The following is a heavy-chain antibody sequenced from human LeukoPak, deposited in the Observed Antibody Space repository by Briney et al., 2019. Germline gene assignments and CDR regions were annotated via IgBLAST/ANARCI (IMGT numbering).Heavy chain of an antibody. V-gene: IGHV4-59*01. CDR2: VYYGGSI. CDR1: GGSISSYY. J-gene: IGHJ4*02. D-gene: IGHD3-10*01. CDR3: ARGSDFGDY. Sequence: SETLSLTCTVSGGSISSYYWSWIRQPPGKGLEWSGYVYYGGSITYHPPLKSRVTMSVDTSKNQLSLNLRSLTAGDTAVYYCARGSDFGDYWGQGTLVTVSS.